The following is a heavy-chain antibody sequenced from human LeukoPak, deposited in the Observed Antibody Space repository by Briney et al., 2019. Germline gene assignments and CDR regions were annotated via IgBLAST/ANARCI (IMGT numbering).Heavy chain of an antibody. CDR3: ATRYCSSTSCATYYMDV. Sequence: ASVKVSCKPSGYTFTSYDINWVRQATGQGLEWMGWMNPNSGNTGYAQKFQGRVTVTRNTSISTAYMELSSLRSQDTAVYYCATRYCSSTSCATYYMDVWGKGTTVTVSS. V-gene: IGHV1-8*01. CDR1: GYTFTSYD. CDR2: MNPNSGNT. D-gene: IGHD2-2*01. J-gene: IGHJ6*03.